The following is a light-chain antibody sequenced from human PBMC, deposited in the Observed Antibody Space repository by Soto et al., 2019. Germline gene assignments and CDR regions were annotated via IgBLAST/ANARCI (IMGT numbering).Light chain of an antibody. Sequence: DAVMTQSPVSLPVTLGQPAAISCRSSQSPVSTNGNTFLNWFQQRPGQSPRRLIYKVSNRDSGVPDRFSGSGSGTDFTLKISRVEAEDVGIYYCMQGSHWPYTFGQGTKLEIK. CDR1: QSPVSTNGNTF. J-gene: IGKJ2*01. V-gene: IGKV2-30*01. CDR3: MQGSHWPYT. CDR2: KVS.